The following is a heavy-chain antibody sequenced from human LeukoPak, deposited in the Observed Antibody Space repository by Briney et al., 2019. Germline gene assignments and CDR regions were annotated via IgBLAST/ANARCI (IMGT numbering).Heavy chain of an antibody. CDR1: GDSVNGYY. J-gene: IGHJ4*02. CDR3: ARVPLRFLESFDY. CDR2: INHSGTT. Sequence: SETLSLTCSVYGDSVNGYYWSWLRQPPGKGLEWIGDINHSGTTNYNPSLKSRVTMSLDTSKNQFSLRLNSVTAADTAVYYCARVPLRFLESFDYWGQGTLVTVSS. V-gene: IGHV4-34*01. D-gene: IGHD3-3*01.